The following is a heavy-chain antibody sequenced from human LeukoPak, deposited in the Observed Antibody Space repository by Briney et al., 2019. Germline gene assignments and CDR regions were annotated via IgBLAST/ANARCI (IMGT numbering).Heavy chain of an antibody. CDR3: ASGRYQLLSTPLDY. D-gene: IGHD2-2*01. CDR1: GFTFSSYA. J-gene: IGHJ4*02. Sequence: GGSLRLSCAASGFTFSSYAMHWVRQAPGKGLEYVSAISSNGGSTYYANSVKGRFTISRDNSKNTLYLQMGSLRAEDMAVYYCASGRYQLLSTPLDYWGQGTLVTVSS. V-gene: IGHV3-64*01. CDR2: ISSNGGST.